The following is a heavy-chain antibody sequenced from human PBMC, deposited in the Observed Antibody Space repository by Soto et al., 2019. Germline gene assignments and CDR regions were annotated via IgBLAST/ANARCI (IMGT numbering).Heavy chain of an antibody. J-gene: IGHJ4*02. D-gene: IGHD2-2*01. CDR2: INHSGST. CDR3: ARNIVVVPAAFDY. V-gene: IGHV4-34*01. Sequence: QVQLQQWGAGLLKPSETLSLTCAVYGGSFSGYYWSWIRQPPGKGLEWIGEINHSGSTNYNPSLKSRVTISVDTSKNQFSLKLSSVTAADTAVSYCARNIVVVPAAFDYWGQGTLVTVSS. CDR1: GGSFSGYY.